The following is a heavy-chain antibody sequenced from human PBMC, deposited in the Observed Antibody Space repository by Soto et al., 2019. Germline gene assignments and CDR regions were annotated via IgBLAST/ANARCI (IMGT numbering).Heavy chain of an antibody. V-gene: IGHV1-2*02. D-gene: IGHD6-13*01. CDR2: INPNSGGT. CDR3: ARATGYSSSWPFDY. J-gene: IGHJ4*02. Sequence: ASVKVSCKASGYTFTGYYMHWVRQAPGQGLEWMGWINPNSGGTNYAQKFQGRVTMTRDTSISTAYMELSRLRSDDTAVYYCARATGYSSSWPFDYWDQGTLVTVSS. CDR1: GYTFTGYY.